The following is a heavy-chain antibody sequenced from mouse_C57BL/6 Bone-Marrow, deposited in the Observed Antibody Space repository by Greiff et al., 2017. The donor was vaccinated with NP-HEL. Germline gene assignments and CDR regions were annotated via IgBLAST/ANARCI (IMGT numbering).Heavy chain of an antibody. J-gene: IGHJ2*01. CDR1: GYTFTSYW. CDR2: IYPSDSET. V-gene: IGHV1-61*01. CDR3: ARSEGITTVVADFDY. D-gene: IGHD1-1*01. Sequence: VQLQQPGAELVRPGSSVKLSCKASGYTFTSYWMDWVKQRPGQGLEWIGNIYPSDSETHYNQKFKDKATLTVDKSSSTAYMQLSSLTSEDSAVYYCARSEGITTVVADFDYWGQGTTLTVSS.